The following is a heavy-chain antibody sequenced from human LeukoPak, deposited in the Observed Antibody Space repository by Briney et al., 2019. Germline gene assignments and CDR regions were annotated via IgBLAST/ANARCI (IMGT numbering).Heavy chain of an antibody. CDR1: GFTFSSYS. CDR3: ARDRSDFWSGYYPDY. V-gene: IGHV3-21*01. CDR2: ISSSSSYI. Sequence: GGSLRLSCAASGFTFSSYSMNWVRQAPGKGLEWVSSISSSSSYIYYADSVKGRFTISRDNAKNSLYLQMNSLRAEDTAVYYCARDRSDFWSGYYPDYWGQGTLVTVSS. D-gene: IGHD3-3*01. J-gene: IGHJ4*02.